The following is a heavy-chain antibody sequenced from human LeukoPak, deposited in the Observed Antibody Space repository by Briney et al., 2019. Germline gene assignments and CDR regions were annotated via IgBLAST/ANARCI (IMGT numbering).Heavy chain of an antibody. V-gene: IGHV1-46*01. J-gene: IGHJ4*02. CDR3: ARVVADSSGWETLDY. CDR2: INPSDGST. Sequence: ASVKVSCKASGYTFTSYYMHWVRQAPGQGLEWMGIINPSDGSTNYARNFQGRVTMTRDTSTSTVYMELSNLRSEDTAVYYCARVVADSSGWETLDYWGQGTLVTVSS. CDR1: GYTFTSYY. D-gene: IGHD6-19*01.